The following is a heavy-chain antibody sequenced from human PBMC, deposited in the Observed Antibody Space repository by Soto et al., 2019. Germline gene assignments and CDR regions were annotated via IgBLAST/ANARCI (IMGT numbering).Heavy chain of an antibody. V-gene: IGHV4-30-4*01. CDR2: IYYSGST. J-gene: IGHJ4*02. D-gene: IGHD3-3*01. CDR3: ARETALGCSTIFGVVREGYFDY. CDR1: GGSISSGDYY. Sequence: SETLSLTCTVSGGSISSGDYYWSWIRQPPGKGLEWIGYIYYSGSTYYNQSLKSRVTISVDTSKNQFSLKLSSVTAADTAVYYCARETALGCSTIFGVVREGYFDYWGQGTLVTVSS.